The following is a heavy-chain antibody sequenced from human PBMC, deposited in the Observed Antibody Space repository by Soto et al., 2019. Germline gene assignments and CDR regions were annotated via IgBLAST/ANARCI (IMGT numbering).Heavy chain of an antibody. J-gene: IGHJ4*02. Sequence: SETLSLTCTVSGGSISSYYWSWIRQPAGKGLEWIGRIYTSGSTNYNPSLKSRVTMSVDTSKNQLSLKLSSVTAADTAVYYCARDRGIYYYDSSGYYSFDYWGQGTLVTVSS. D-gene: IGHD3-22*01. V-gene: IGHV4-4*07. CDR3: ARDRGIYYYDSSGYYSFDY. CDR1: GGSISSYY. CDR2: IYTSGST.